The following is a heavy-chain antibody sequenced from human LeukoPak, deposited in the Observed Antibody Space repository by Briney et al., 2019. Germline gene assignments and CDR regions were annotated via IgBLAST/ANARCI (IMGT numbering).Heavy chain of an antibody. J-gene: IGHJ4*02. V-gene: IGHV3-23*01. D-gene: IGHD3-9*01. CDR2: ISGSGGST. CDR3: ANGYYYNILTGYYKDRDTNFQY. CDR1: RFTFSSYG. Sequence: PGGSLRLSCAASRFTFSSYGMSWVRQAPGKGLEWVSAISGSGGSTYYADSVKGRFTISRDNSKNTLSLQMNSLRAEDTAVYYCANGYYYNILTGYYKDRDTNFQYWGQGTLVTVSS.